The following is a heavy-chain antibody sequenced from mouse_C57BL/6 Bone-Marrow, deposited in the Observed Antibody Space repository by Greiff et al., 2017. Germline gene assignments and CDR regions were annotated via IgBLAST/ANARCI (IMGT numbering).Heavy chain of an antibody. CDR1: GYTFTSYW. J-gene: IGHJ2*01. CDR3: AKRGCNYHLDY. V-gene: IGHV1-69*01. D-gene: IGHD2-1*01. Sequence: VQLQQPGAELVMPGASVKLSCKASGYTFTSYWMHWVKQRPGQGLEWIGEIDPSASYTNYNPKFKGKSTLTLDKSSSTAYMQLSSLTSEDSAVYYCAKRGCNYHLDYWGQGTTLTVSS. CDR2: IDPSASYT.